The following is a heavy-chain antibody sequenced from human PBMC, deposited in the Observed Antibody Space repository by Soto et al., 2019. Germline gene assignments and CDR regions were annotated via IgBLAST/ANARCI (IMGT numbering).Heavy chain of an antibody. CDR3: ARDTVTMSLNFDY. D-gene: IGHD4-17*01. CDR1: GGSISSGGYY. J-gene: IGHJ4*02. Sequence: SETLSLTCTVSGGSISSGGYYWCWIRQHPGKGLEWIGYIYHSGSTYYNPSLKSRVTISGDTPKRQFSLNLRSVTAADTAVYYCARDTVTMSLNFDYWGQGTLVTVSS. CDR2: IYHSGST. V-gene: IGHV4-31*03.